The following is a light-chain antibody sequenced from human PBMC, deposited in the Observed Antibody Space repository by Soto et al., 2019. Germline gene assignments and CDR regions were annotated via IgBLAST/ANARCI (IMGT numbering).Light chain of an antibody. J-gene: IGKJ5*01. CDR3: QQRSNWPPVIT. V-gene: IGKV1-5*03. Sequence: DIQMTQSPSTLSGSVGDRVTITCRAIQTISSWLAWYQQKPGKAPKLLIYKASTLKSGVPSRFSGSGSGTEFTLTISSLQPDDFAVYYCQQRSNWPPVITFGQGTRLEIK. CDR2: KAS. CDR1: QTISSW.